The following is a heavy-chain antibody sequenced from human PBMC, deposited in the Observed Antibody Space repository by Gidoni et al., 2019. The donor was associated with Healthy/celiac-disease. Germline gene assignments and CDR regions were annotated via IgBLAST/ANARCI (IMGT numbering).Heavy chain of an antibody. J-gene: IGHJ3*02. Sequence: EVQLVESGGGLVTPGGSLRLSCAASGFTFSSYSMNWVRQAPGKGLEWVSSISSSSSYIYYADSVKGRFTISRDNAKNSLYLQMNSLRAEDTAVYYCARNGRTVVPAALGDAFDIWGQGTMVTVSS. V-gene: IGHV3-21*01. CDR3: ARNGRTVVPAALGDAFDI. CDR2: ISSSSSYI. CDR1: GFTFSSYS. D-gene: IGHD2-2*01.